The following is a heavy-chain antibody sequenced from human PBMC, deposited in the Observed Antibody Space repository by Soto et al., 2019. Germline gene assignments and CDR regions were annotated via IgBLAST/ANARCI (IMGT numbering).Heavy chain of an antibody. CDR1: GYSISSGYY. CDR2: IYHSGST. D-gene: IGHD4-17*01. V-gene: IGHV4-38-2*02. CDR3: ARERPTVTVFDY. Sequence: SETLSLTCAVSGYSISSGYYWGWIRQPPGKGLEWIGSIYHSGSTYYNPSPKSRVTISVDTSKNQFSLKLSSVTAADTAVYYCARERPTVTVFDYWGQGTLVTVSS. J-gene: IGHJ4*02.